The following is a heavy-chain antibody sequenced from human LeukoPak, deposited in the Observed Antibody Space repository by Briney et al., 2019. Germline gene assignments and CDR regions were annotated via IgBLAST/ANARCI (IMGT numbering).Heavy chain of an antibody. CDR1: GGSVSSSSYY. J-gene: IGHJ4*02. CDR3: ARLIVGATSVEY. CDR2: IYYSGST. Sequence: SETLSLTCTVPGGSVSSSSYYWGWIRQPPGKELEWIASIYYSGSTYHNPSLKSRVTISVDTSKNQFSLKLSSVTAADTAVYYCARLIVGATSVEYWGQGTLVTVSS. D-gene: IGHD1-26*01. V-gene: IGHV4-39*01.